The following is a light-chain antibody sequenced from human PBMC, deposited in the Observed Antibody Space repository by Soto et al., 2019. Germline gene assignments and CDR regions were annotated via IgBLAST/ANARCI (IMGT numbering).Light chain of an antibody. J-gene: IGLJ2*01. V-gene: IGLV2-23*02. CDR2: EVS. CDR1: SSDVGRYNL. Sequence: QSALTQPASLSGSPGLSITISCTGTSSDVGRYNLVSWYQQHPGKAPKLMIYEVSKRPSGVSNRFSGSKSGNTASLTMSGLQAEDEADYYCCSYAGNRTLVCGGGTKLTVL. CDR3: CSYAGNRTLV.